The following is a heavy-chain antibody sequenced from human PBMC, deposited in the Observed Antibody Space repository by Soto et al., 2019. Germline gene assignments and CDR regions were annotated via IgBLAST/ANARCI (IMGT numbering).Heavy chain of an antibody. J-gene: IGHJ4*02. Sequence: EVQLVESGGGLVQPGGSLRLSCAASGFTFSSSWMHWVRQAPGKGLVWVSRINGDGGTTDYADSVKGRFTISRDNAKNTLYLQMHSLRGEDTAVYYWASIGDTPFDCWGQGTLVTVSS. D-gene: IGHD2-15*01. V-gene: IGHV3-74*01. CDR2: INGDGGTT. CDR3: ASIGDTPFDC. CDR1: GFTFSSSW.